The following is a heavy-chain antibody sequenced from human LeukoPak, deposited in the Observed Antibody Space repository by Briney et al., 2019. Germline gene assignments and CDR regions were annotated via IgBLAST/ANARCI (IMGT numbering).Heavy chain of an antibody. CDR2: IKQDGSEK. CDR3: ARGPLRPYWYFDL. CDR1: GFIFTNYW. Sequence: GGSLRLSCAASGFIFTNYWMYWVRQAPGKGLEWVANIKQDGSEKNYVDSVRGRFTISRDNAKNSVYLQMNSLRAEDTAVYYCARGPLRPYWYFDLWGRGTLVTVSS. D-gene: IGHD4-17*01. V-gene: IGHV3-7*03. J-gene: IGHJ2*01.